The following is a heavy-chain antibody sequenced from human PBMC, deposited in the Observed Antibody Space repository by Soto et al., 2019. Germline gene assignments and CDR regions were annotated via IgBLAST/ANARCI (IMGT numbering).Heavy chain of an antibody. CDR1: GGSISSGGYY. Sequence: SETLSLTCTVSGGSISSGGYYWSWIRQHPGKGLEWIGYIFYSGTTYYNPSLKSRVTISVDTSKNQFSLKLSSVTAADTAVYYCATYVPASAAADYWGQGTLVTVSS. V-gene: IGHV4-31*03. J-gene: IGHJ4*02. CDR3: ATYVPASAAADY. CDR2: IFYSGTT. D-gene: IGHD6-13*01.